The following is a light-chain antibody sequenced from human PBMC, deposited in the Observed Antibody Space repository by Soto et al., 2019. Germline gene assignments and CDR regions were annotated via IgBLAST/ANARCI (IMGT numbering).Light chain of an antibody. Sequence: DIPMTQSPSTLSASVGDRVTITCRASQSISSWLAWYQQKPGKAPNLLIYKASSLQSGVPSRFSGRGSGTEFTLTISSLQPDDFATYYCQQYISYSYTFGQGTKLEIK. J-gene: IGKJ2*01. CDR2: KAS. V-gene: IGKV1-5*03. CDR1: QSISSW. CDR3: QQYISYSYT.